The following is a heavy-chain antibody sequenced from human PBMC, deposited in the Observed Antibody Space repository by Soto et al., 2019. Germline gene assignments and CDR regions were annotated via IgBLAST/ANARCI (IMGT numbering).Heavy chain of an antibody. CDR2: IYSSGST. J-gene: IGHJ5*02. V-gene: IGHV4-4*07. CDR3: ARGQRFSDWFDP. Sequence: QVHLQESGPGLVKPSETLSLTCTVSGGAISTYYWTWIRQPAGKGLEWIGRIYSSGSTKYNPSLQSRVTMPLDTSKNQFSLRLTSVTAADTAVYYCARGQRFSDWFDPWGQGTLVTVSS. CDR1: GGAISTYY. D-gene: IGHD3-3*01.